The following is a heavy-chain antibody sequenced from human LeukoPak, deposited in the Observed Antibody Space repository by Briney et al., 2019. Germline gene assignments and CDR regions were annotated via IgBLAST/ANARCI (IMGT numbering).Heavy chain of an antibody. Sequence: GGSLRLSCAASGLTFSSYWMHWVRQAPGKGLVWVSRINSDGSSTSYADSVKGRFTISRDNAKNTLYLQMNSLRAEDTAVYYCASFYDSSGYYYFSYYGMDVWGQGTTVTVSS. CDR1: GLTFSSYW. D-gene: IGHD3-22*01. CDR2: INSDGSST. CDR3: ASFYDSSGYYYFSYYGMDV. J-gene: IGHJ6*02. V-gene: IGHV3-74*01.